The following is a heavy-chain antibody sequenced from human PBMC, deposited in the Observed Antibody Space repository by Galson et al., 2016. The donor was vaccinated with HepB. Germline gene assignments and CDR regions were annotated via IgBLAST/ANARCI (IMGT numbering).Heavy chain of an antibody. CDR2: ISPDGTST. J-gene: IGHJ6*02. CDR1: GFIVSDYW. CDR3: ARRAELALGRYWYIFGMDV. D-gene: IGHD1-1*01. V-gene: IGHV3-74*01. Sequence: SLRLSCAASGFIVSDYWVHWVRQPPGKGLVWVSRISPDGTSTAYADSVKGRFTISRDNSKKMLFLEVSSLRAEDTAVYYCARRAELALGRYWYIFGMDVWGQGTTVTVSS.